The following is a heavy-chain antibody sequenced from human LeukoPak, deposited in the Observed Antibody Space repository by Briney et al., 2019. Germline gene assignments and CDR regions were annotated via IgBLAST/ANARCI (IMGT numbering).Heavy chain of an antibody. J-gene: IGHJ4*02. V-gene: IGHV3-30-3*01. Sequence: PGGSLRLSCAASGFTFSSYAMHWVRQAPGKGLEWVAVISYDGSNKYYADSLKGRFTISRDNSKNTLYMQMNRLRAEDTAVYYCASSSCTHGVCYTFAYWGQGPLVTVSS. CDR2: ISYDGSNK. D-gene: IGHD2-8*01. CDR3: ASSSCTHGVCYTFAY. CDR1: GFTFSSYA.